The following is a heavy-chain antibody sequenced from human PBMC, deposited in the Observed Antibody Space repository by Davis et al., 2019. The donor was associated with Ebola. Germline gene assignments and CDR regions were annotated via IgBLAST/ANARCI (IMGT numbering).Heavy chain of an antibody. Sequence: AASVKVSCKASGYDFLSRGISWVRQAPGQGLEWMGRIIPILGIANYAQKFQGSVTITADKSTSTAYMELSSLRSEDTAVYYCARDSMITGAGLFDYWGQGTLVTVSS. J-gene: IGHJ4*02. D-gene: IGHD1-20*01. CDR3: ARDSMITGAGLFDY. CDR1: GYDFLSRG. CDR2: IIPILGIA. V-gene: IGHV1-69*04.